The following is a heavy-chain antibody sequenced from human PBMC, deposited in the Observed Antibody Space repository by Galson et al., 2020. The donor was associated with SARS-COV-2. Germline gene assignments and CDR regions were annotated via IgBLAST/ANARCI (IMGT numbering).Heavy chain of an antibody. CDR1: GFTFSSYD. Sequence: GESLKISCAASGFTFSSYDMHWVRQATGKGLEWVSAIGTAGDTYYPGSVKGRFTISRENAKNSLYLQMNSLRAGDTAVYYCARGIVATQYYYYYYMDVWGKGTTVTVSS. CDR2: IGTAGDT. J-gene: IGHJ6*03. V-gene: IGHV3-13*01. D-gene: IGHD5-12*01. CDR3: ARGIVATQYYYYYYMDV.